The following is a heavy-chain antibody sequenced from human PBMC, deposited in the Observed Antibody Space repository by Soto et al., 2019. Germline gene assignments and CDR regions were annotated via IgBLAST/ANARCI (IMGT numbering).Heavy chain of an antibody. Sequence: ASVKVSCKASGYTFTSYAMHWVRQAPGQRLEGMGWINVGNGNTKYSQKFQGRVSFTRDTSATAAYMELSSLISEDTAVYYCARDQGGLGGGNDYWGQGTLVTVSS. CDR3: ARDQGGLGGGNDY. V-gene: IGHV1-3*01. CDR1: GYTFTSYA. D-gene: IGHD2-15*01. CDR2: INVGNGNT. J-gene: IGHJ4*02.